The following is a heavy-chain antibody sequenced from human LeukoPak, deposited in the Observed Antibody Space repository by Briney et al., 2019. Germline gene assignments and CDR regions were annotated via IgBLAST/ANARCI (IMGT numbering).Heavy chain of an antibody. J-gene: IGHJ2*01. CDR2: IYSSGST. D-gene: IGHD3-22*01. CDR1: GFTVSSNY. Sequence: PGGSLRLSCTASGFTVSSNYMTWVRQAPGKGLEWVSVIYSSGSTYYADSVKGRFTISRDNSKNTLYLQMNSLRAEDTAVYYGARRGVVITTWYFDLWGRGTLVTVSS. V-gene: IGHV3-53*01. CDR3: ARRGVVITTWYFDL.